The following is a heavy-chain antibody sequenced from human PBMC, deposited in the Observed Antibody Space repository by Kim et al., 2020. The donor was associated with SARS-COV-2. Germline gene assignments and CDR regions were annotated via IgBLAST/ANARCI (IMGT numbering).Heavy chain of an antibody. Sequence: GGSLRLSCVASGFTFSSSWMHWVRQAPGKGLLWVSRINSDGSGTSYADSVKGRFTISRDNAKNTLYLQMNSLRAEDTAVYYCARGGGVSTLMDVWGQGTTVTVSS. D-gene: IGHD3-16*01. V-gene: IGHV3-74*01. CDR2: INSDGSGT. CDR1: GFTFSSSW. CDR3: ARGGGVSTLMDV. J-gene: IGHJ6*02.